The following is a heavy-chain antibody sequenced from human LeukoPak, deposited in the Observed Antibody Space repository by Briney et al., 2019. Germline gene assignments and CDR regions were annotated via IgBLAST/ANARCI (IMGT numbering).Heavy chain of an antibody. V-gene: IGHV3-23*01. CDR3: AMALDY. CDR1: GFTFSNYL. Sequence: GGSLRLSCVASGFTFSNYLMNWVRQAPGKGLEWVSGISHSGSSIYYADSVKGRFTISRDNSKNTLYLQMDRLRVEDTAVYYWAMALDYWGQGTLVTVSS. CDR2: ISHSGSSI. J-gene: IGHJ4*02.